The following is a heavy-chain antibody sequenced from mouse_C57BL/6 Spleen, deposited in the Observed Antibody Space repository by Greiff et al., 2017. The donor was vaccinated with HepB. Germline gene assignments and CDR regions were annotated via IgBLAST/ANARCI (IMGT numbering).Heavy chain of an antibody. CDR2: IYWDDDK. CDR3: ARRALYYYGSNAMDY. V-gene: IGHV8-12*01. D-gene: IGHD1-1*01. J-gene: IGHJ4*01. Sequence: QVTLKESGPGILQSSQTLSLTCSFSGFSLSTSGMGVSWIRQPSGKGLEWLAHIYWDDDKRYNPSLKSRLTISKDTSRNRVFLKITSVDTADTATYYCARRALYYYGSNAMDYWGQGTSVTVSS. CDR1: GFSLSTSGMG.